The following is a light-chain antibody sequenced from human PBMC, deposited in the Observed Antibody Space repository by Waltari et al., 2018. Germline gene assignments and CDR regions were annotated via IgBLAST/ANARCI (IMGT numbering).Light chain of an antibody. CDR3: QQRSNWPL. J-gene: IGKJ3*01. V-gene: IGKV3-11*01. CDR1: QSVSSY. CDR2: DAS. Sequence: EIVLTQSPATLSLSPGERATLSCRASQSVSSYLAWYQQKPGQAPMLIIYDASNRATGIPARFSGSGSGTDFTLTISSLEPEDFAVYYCQQRSNWPLFGPGTKVDIK.